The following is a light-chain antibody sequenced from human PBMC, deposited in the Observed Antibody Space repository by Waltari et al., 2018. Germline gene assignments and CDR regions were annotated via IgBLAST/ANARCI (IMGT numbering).Light chain of an antibody. V-gene: IGLV2-14*03. CDR2: DVS. CDR1: NSDIGGYNY. Sequence: QSALTQPASVSGSPGQSITISCTGTNSDIGGYNYVSWYQQHPGKAPKLMIYDVSMRPSGVSIRFSGSKSGNTASLTISGLQPDDKADYYCSSYTSRATYVFGIGTKVTVL. CDR3: SSYTSRATYV. J-gene: IGLJ1*01.